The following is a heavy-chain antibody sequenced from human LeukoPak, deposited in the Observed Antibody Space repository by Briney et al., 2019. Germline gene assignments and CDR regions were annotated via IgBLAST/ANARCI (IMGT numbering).Heavy chain of an antibody. D-gene: IGHD3-10*01. CDR3: AKGVASLEH. Sequence: SETLSLTCTVSGGSISSYFWTWIRQPAGKGLEWIGRVYSSGSTNYNPSLKSRVTMSVDTSKNQSSLTMNFVTAADTAMYYCAKGVASLEHWGQGTLVTVSS. CDR2: VYSSGST. V-gene: IGHV4-4*07. J-gene: IGHJ4*02. CDR1: GGSISSYF.